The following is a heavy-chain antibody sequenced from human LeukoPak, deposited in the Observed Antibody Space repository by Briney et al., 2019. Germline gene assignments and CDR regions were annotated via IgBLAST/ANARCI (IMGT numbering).Heavy chain of an antibody. CDR2: IYYSGST. V-gene: IGHV4-59*01. D-gene: IGHD2-15*01. J-gene: IGHJ4*01. CDR3: ARARGAPNARSLDY. CDR1: GGSISGYY. Sequence: SETLSLTCTVSGGSISGYYWTWIRQPPGKGLEWIGYIYYSGSTNYNPSLKSRVTISVDTSKNQFSLKLSSVTAADTAVYYCARARGAPNARSLDYWGQGTLVTVSS.